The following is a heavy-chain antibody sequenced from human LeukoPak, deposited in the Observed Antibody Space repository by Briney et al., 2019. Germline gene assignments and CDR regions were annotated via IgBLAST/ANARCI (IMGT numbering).Heavy chain of an antibody. Sequence: GGSLRLSCAASGFIFSTYSMNWVRQAPGKGLEWVSSITGSYSHIYYADSVKGRFTISRDNAKNSLYLQMNSLRAEDTAVYYCAGDRATSYFDYWGQGALVTISS. D-gene: IGHD1-26*01. CDR1: GFIFSTYS. J-gene: IGHJ4*02. CDR3: AGDRATSYFDY. CDR2: ITGSYSHI. V-gene: IGHV3-21*01.